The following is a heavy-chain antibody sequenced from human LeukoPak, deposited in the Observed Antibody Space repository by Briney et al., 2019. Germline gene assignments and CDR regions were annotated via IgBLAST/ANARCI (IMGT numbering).Heavy chain of an antibody. CDR2: ISYDGSNK. J-gene: IGHJ3*02. Sequence: GGSLRLSCAASGFTFSSYAMHWVRQAPGKGLEWVAVISYDGSNKYYADSVKGRFTISRDNSKNTLYLQMNSLRAEDTAVYYCARADGPYSSSWYRDAFDIWGQGTMVTVSS. D-gene: IGHD6-13*01. CDR1: GFTFSSYA. CDR3: ARADGPYSSSWYRDAFDI. V-gene: IGHV3-30-3*01.